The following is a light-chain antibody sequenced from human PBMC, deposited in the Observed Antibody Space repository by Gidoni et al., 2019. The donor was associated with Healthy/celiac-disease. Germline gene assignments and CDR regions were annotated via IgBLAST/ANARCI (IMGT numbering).Light chain of an antibody. Sequence: SQSISSYLNWYQQKPGKAPKLLIYAASSLQSGVPSRFSGSGSGPDFTLTIRSLQPEDFATYYCQQSYRTPHTFGQGTILEIK. CDR3: QQSYRTPHT. CDR1: QSISSY. V-gene: IGKV1-39*01. CDR2: AAS. J-gene: IGKJ2*01.